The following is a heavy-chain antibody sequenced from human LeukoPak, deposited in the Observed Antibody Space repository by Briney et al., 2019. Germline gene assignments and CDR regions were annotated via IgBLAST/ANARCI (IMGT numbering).Heavy chain of an antibody. D-gene: IGHD3-3*01. CDR1: GVSISSYY. CDR3: ARDNGRAYYDFWSGYGMDV. CDR2: IYYSGST. V-gene: IGHV4-59*01. Sequence: PSETLSLICTVSGVSISSYYWSWIRQPPGKGLEWIGYIYYSGSTNYNPSLKSRVTISVDTSKNQFSLKLSSVTAADTAVYYCARDNGRAYYDFWSGYGMDVWGQGTTVTVSS. J-gene: IGHJ6*02.